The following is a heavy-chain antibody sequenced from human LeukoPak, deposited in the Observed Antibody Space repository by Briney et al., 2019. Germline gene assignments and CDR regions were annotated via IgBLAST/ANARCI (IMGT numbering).Heavy chain of an antibody. CDR2: ISWNSGSI. CDR1: GFTFDDYA. J-gene: IGHJ4*02. Sequence: GGSLRLSCAASGFTFDDYAMHWVRQAPGKGLEWVSGISWNSGSIGYADSVKGRFTISRDNAKNSLYLQMNSLRAEDTASYYCAKARLITMIVVPYYFDYWGQGTLVTVSS. D-gene: IGHD3-22*01. CDR3: AKARLITMIVVPYYFDY. V-gene: IGHV3-9*01.